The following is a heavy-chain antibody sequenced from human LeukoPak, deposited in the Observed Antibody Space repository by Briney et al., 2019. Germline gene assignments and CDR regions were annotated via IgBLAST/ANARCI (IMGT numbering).Heavy chain of an antibody. CDR3: ARHLVVPAAAPFDAFDI. D-gene: IGHD2-2*01. CDR2: IYPGDSDT. V-gene: IGHV5-51*01. CDR1: GYSSTSYW. Sequence: LGESLKISCKGSGYSSTSYWIGWVRQMPGKGLEWMGIIYPGDSDTRYSPSFQGQVTISADKSISTAYLQWSSLRASDTAMYYCARHLVVPAAAPFDAFDIWGQGTMVTVSS. J-gene: IGHJ3*02.